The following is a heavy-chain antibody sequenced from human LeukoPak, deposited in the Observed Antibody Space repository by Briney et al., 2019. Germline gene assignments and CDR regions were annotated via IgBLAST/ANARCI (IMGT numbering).Heavy chain of an antibody. CDR3: ARDTPSTNYYDSSGYGS. J-gene: IGHJ4*02. CDR2: IYYSGST. D-gene: IGHD3-22*01. CDR1: GGSISSSSYY. V-gene: IGHV4-39*07. Sequence: SETLSLTCTVSGGSISSSSYYWGWIRQPPGKGLEWIGSIYYSGSTYYNPSLKSRVTISVDTSKNQFSLKPSSVTAADTAVYYCARDTPSTNYYDSSGYGSWGQGTLVTVSS.